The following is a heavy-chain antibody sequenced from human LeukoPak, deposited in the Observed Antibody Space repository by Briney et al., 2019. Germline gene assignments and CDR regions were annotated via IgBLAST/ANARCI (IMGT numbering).Heavy chain of an antibody. CDR2: IKQDGSEK. Sequence: GGSLRLSCVASEFTFTTYWMSWVRQAPGKGLEWVANIKQDGSEKYYVDSVKGRFTISRDNAKNSLFLQMNSLRVEDTAVYYCARSGYFSGGTCYEDFDHWGQGTLVTVSS. V-gene: IGHV3-7*01. CDR1: EFTFTTYW. CDR3: ARSGYFSGGTCYEDFDH. J-gene: IGHJ4*02. D-gene: IGHD2-15*01.